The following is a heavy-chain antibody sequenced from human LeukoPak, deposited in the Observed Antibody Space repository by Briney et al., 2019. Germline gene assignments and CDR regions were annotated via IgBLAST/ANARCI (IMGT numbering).Heavy chain of an antibody. CDR3: ARSRRYPHYYFDY. Sequence: PSETLSLTCTVSGGSVSSGSYYWSWIRQPPGKGLEWIGYIYYSGSTNYNPSLKSRVTISVDTSKNQFSLKLSSVTAADTAVYYCARSRRYPHYYFDYWGQGTLVTVSS. J-gene: IGHJ4*02. CDR2: IYYSGST. V-gene: IGHV4-61*01. D-gene: IGHD2-2*01. CDR1: GGSVSSGSYY.